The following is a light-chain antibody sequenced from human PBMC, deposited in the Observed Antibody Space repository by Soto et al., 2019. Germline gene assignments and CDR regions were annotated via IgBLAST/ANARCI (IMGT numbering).Light chain of an antibody. CDR2: SVS. J-gene: IGKJ1*01. V-gene: IGKV1-39*01. CDR3: QQSYNSPTWT. CDR1: QNIGNY. Sequence: DIQMTQSPSSLSASVGDRVTITCRASQNIGNYLHWYQQQPGKAPKLLIYSVSNLQTGVPSRFSGRGSRTDFTLTISSLQPEDSSTFYCQQSYNSPTWTFGQGTKLEIK.